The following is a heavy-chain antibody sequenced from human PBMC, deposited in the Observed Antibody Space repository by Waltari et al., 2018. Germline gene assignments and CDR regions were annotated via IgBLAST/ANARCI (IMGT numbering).Heavy chain of an antibody. CDR2: MKSQNDGATT. Sequence: EVQMVESGGGSMKPGDSIRLSCVASGFRLTPAWLTWVRQAPGKGLEWVGRMKSQNDGATTDFAASVRGRFSISRDDSQNMVFLQMNSLRTEDTAVYYCTTLDAPWDGWGHGTLVTVSS. CDR3: TTLDAPWDG. D-gene: IGHD1-26*01. CDR1: GFRLTPAW. V-gene: IGHV3-15*01. J-gene: IGHJ4*01.